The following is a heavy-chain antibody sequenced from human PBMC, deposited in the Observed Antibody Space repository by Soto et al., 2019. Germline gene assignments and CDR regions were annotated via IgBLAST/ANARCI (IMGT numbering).Heavy chain of an antibody. J-gene: IGHJ4*02. V-gene: IGHV3-9*01. D-gene: IGHD4-17*01. CDR3: AKLLGATVTAAYFDY. CDR2: ISWNSGRI. CDR1: GFTFDDYA. Sequence: DVQLVESGGGLVQPGRSLRLASEASGFTFDDYAMHWVRQAPGKGLEWVSGISWNSGRIGYADSVEGRFTICRDNAKNSLYLQMNSLRAADTALYYCAKLLGATVTAAYFDYWGQGTLVTVPS.